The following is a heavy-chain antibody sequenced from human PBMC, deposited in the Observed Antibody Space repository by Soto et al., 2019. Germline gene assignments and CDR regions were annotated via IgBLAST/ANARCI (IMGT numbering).Heavy chain of an antibody. Sequence: PGESLKISCKGSGYSFTSYWIGWVRQMPGKGLVWMGIIYPGDSDTRYSPSFQGQVTISADKSISTAYLQWSSLKASDTAMYYSASTHNPIYCSGGSCQIPDAFDIWGQGTMVTVSS. D-gene: IGHD2-15*01. V-gene: IGHV5-51*01. CDR3: ASTHNPIYCSGGSCQIPDAFDI. CDR1: GYSFTSYW. CDR2: IYPGDSDT. J-gene: IGHJ3*02.